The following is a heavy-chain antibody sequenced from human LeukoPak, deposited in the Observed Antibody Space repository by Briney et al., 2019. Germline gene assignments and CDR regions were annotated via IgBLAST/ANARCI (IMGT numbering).Heavy chain of an antibody. CDR1: GYSFSTYW. V-gene: IGHV5-51*01. CDR2: IYPGDSDT. D-gene: IGHD3-10*01. J-gene: IGHJ4*02. CDR3: ARLVGAWFGELSRYFDY. Sequence: GESLKISCKASGYSFSTYWVAWVRQMPGKGLEWMGIIYPGDSDTRYSPSFQGQVTISADKSISTAYLQWSSLKASDTAMYYCARLVGAWFGELSRYFDYWGQGTLVTVSS.